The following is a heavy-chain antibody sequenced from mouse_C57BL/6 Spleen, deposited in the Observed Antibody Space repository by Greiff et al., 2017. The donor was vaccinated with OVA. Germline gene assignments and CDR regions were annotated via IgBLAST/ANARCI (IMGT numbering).Heavy chain of an antibody. CDR2: IWSDGST. CDR1: GFSFTSYG. J-gene: IGHJ4*01. D-gene: IGHD1-1*01. V-gene: IGHV2-6-1*01. CDR3: ARQNYGSSFYAMDY. Sequence: QVQLQQSGPGLVAPSQSLSITCTVSGFSFTSYGVHWVRQPPGKGLEWLVVIWSDGSTTYNSARKSRLSIIKDNSKSQVFLKMNSLQTDDTAMYYCARQNYGSSFYAMDYWGQGTSVTVSS.